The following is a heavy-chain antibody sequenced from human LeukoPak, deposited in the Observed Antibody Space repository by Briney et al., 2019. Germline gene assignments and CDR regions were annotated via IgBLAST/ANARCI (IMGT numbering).Heavy chain of an antibody. V-gene: IGHV1-24*01. CDR3: ATDMVGYCGDVTCYSEAY. CDR2: FDPEVGKT. J-gene: IGHJ4*02. D-gene: IGHD2-21*01. CDR1: GYSLTALS. Sequence: ASVKVSCKVSGYSLTALSMHWVRQAPGKGLEWMGGFDPEVGKTMYAEKLDGRLTVTDDTSTDTAYMQLSSLRLEDTAVHYCATDMVGYCGDVTCYSEAYWGQGTLVTVSS.